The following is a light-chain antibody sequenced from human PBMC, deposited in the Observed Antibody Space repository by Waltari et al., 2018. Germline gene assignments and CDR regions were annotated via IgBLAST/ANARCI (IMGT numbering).Light chain of an antibody. V-gene: IGKV3-11*01. CDR1: QSVRNY. CDR2: VTS. CDR3: QQRSSWPLT. Sequence: EIVLIQSPATLALSPGERATLAGRASQSVRNYLAWIHQNHGQVPRLLIYVTSNRGTGVPARFSGSGSGTDFTLTISSLESEDFAVYYCQQRSSWPLTFGGGTKVQIK. J-gene: IGKJ4*01.